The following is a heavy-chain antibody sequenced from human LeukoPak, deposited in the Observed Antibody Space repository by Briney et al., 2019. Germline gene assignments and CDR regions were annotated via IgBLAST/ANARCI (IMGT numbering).Heavy chain of an antibody. D-gene: IGHD3-9*01. CDR2: FDPEDGET. CDR3: ATNPRDDIFDWLLS. J-gene: IGHJ3*01. Sequence: VASVKVSCKVSGYTLTELSMHWVRQAPGKGLEWMGGFDPEDGETIYAQKFQGRVTMTEDTSTDIAYMELSSLRSEDTAVYYCATNPRDDIFDWLLSWGQGTMVTVSS. CDR1: GYTLTELS. V-gene: IGHV1-24*01.